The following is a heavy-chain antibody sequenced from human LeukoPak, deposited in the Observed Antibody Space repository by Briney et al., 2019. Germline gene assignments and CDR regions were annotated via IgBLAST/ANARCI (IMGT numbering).Heavy chain of an antibody. D-gene: IGHD3-16*01. CDR1: GGSFSGYY. Sequence: SETLSLTCAVYGGSFSGYYWSWIRQPPGKGLEWIGEINHSGSTNYNPSLKSRVTISVDTSKNQFSLKLSSVTAADTAVYYCARHSPGDYVWGYWGQGTLVTVSS. V-gene: IGHV4-34*01. CDR2: INHSGST. J-gene: IGHJ4*02. CDR3: ARHSPGDYVWGY.